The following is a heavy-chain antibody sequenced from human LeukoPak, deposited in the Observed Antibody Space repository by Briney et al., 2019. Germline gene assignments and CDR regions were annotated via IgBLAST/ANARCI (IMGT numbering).Heavy chain of an antibody. V-gene: IGHV3-30*18. CDR1: GFTFSSYG. CDR3: AKDWDSSPYFDY. Sequence: PGRSLRLSCAASGFTFSSYGMRWVRQAPGKGLEWVAVISYDGSNKYYADPVKGRFTISRDNSKNTLYLQMNSLRAEDTAVYYCAKDWDSSPYFDYWGQGTLVTVSS. J-gene: IGHJ4*02. D-gene: IGHD3-22*01. CDR2: ISYDGSNK.